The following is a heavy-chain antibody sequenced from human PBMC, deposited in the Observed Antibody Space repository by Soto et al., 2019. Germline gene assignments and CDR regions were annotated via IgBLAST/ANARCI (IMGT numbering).Heavy chain of an antibody. CDR2: ISYNGSSK. V-gene: IGHV3-23*01. J-gene: IGHJ4*02. Sequence: GGSLRLSCAASGFTFSSYGMHWVRQAPGKGLEWVSVISYNGSSKYYADSVKGRFTISRDNSKNTLYLQMNSLRAEDTAVYYCAKLSNYGNFDYWGQGTLVTVSS. CDR3: AKLSNYGNFDY. D-gene: IGHD3-10*01. CDR1: GFTFSSYG.